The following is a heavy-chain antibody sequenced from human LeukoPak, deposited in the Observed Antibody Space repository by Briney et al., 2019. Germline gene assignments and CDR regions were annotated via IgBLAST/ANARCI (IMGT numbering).Heavy chain of an antibody. D-gene: IGHD6-19*01. CDR1: GYSLSRGYY. J-gene: IGHJ6*03. CDR2: IYHSGST. CDR3: ARGYSSGWYFFGDYYYMDV. Sequence: SETLSLTCTVSGYSLSRGYYWGWIRQPPGKGLEWIGCIYHSGSTYYNPSLKSRVPISVDTSKNQFSLKLSSVTAADTAVYYCARGYSSGWYFFGDYYYMDVWGKGTTVTVSS. V-gene: IGHV4-38-2*02.